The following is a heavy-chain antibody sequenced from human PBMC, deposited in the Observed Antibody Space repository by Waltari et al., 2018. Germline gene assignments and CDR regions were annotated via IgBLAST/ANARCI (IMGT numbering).Heavy chain of an antibody. Sequence: QVQLQQSGPGLVQPSQPLSLTCAVSGDSLFTTSVAWNWIRQSPSRGLEWLGRTYYRSQWRNEYALSVKGRITVNPDTSKNHFALQLDSVTPDDTAVYYCARGKFTAFDIWGQGTMVTVSS. CDR1: GDSLFTTSVA. V-gene: IGHV6-1*01. J-gene: IGHJ3*02. CDR2: TYYRSQWRN. CDR3: ARGKFTAFDI.